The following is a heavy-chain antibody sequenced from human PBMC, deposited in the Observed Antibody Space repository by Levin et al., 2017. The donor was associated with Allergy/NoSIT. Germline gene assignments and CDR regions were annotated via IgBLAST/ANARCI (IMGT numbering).Heavy chain of an antibody. CDR2: TYSDGTT. D-gene: IGHD1-26*01. Sequence: GGSLRLSCAASGFTVSSNYMSWVRQAPGKGLEWVSVTYSDGTTYYADSVKGRFTISRDSSKNILYLQMNSLRPKDTAVYYCARGSGSYYGDDGGQGTLVTVSS. J-gene: IGHJ4*02. CDR3: ARGSGSYYGDD. CDR1: GFTVSSNY. V-gene: IGHV3-66*01.